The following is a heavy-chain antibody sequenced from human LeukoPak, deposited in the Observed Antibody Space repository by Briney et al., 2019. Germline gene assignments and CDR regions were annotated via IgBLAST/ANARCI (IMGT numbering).Heavy chain of an antibody. Sequence: GESLKISFKGSGYRFASYWIGWVRQMPGKGLEWMGNIYPGDSDTRYSPPFQGQVTISADKSINTAYLQWSSLKASDSAMYYCARRLAVAGRGYYGMDVWGQGTTVTVSS. V-gene: IGHV5-51*01. CDR1: GYRFASYW. D-gene: IGHD6-19*01. CDR2: IYPGDSDT. CDR3: ARRLAVAGRGYYGMDV. J-gene: IGHJ6*02.